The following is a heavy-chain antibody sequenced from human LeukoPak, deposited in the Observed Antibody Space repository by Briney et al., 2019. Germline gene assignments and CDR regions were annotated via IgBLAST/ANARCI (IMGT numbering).Heavy chain of an antibody. CDR3: ARVEGYCSSTSCYTPHY. CDR1: GGSISSYY. D-gene: IGHD2-2*02. V-gene: IGHV3-74*01. CDR2: INSDGSST. Sequence: ETLSLTCTVSGGSISSYYWSWIRQPPGKGLVWVSRINSDGSSTSYADSVKGRFTISRDNAKNTLYLQMSSLRAEDTAVYYCARVEGYCSSTSCYTPHYWGQGTLVTVSS. J-gene: IGHJ4*02.